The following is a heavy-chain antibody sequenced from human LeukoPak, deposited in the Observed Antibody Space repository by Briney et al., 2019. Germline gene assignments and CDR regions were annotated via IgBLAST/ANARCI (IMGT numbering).Heavy chain of an antibody. CDR2: IKEDGSKK. D-gene: IGHD3-22*01. Sequence: GGSLRLSCAASGFTFSRYWMTWVRQAPGKGLEWVANIKEDGSKKNCVDSVKGRFTISRDNAKNSLYLQMNSLRAEDTAVYYCATPLDYYDRSGYHQGGDWGQGTLVTVSS. V-gene: IGHV3-7*03. J-gene: IGHJ4*02. CDR1: GFTFSRYW. CDR3: ATPLDYYDRSGYHQGGD.